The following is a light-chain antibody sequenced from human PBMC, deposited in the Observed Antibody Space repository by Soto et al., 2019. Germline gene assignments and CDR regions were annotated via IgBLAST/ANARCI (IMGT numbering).Light chain of an antibody. J-gene: IGKJ5*01. CDR1: QSVSNN. Sequence: EIVMTQSPATLSVSPGERATLSCRASQSVSNNYLAWYQQKPGQAPRLLIYGASTRATGIPARFSGSGSGTEFTLTISSLQSEDFALYYCQQYNKWPPITFGQGTRLEI. CDR2: GAS. CDR3: QQYNKWPPIT. V-gene: IGKV3-15*01.